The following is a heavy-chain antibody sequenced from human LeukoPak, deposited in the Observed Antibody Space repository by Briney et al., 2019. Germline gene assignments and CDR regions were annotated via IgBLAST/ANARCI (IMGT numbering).Heavy chain of an antibody. Sequence: SSETLSLTCTVSGGSMSPYHWGWIRQPPGKGLEWTGYIYYSGSTNYNPSLKSRVTISVDTSKNQFSLKLSSVTAADTAIYYCARAVSGRFDYWGQGTLVAVSS. CDR3: ARAVSGRFDY. J-gene: IGHJ4*02. D-gene: IGHD6-19*01. CDR1: GGSMSPYH. CDR2: IYYSGST. V-gene: IGHV4-59*12.